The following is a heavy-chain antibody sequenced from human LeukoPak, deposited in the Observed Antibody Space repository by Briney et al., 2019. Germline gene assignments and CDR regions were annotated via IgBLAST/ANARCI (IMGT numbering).Heavy chain of an antibody. CDR1: GYTFTSYA. CDR2: ISAYNGNT. V-gene: IGHV1-18*01. Sequence: ASVKVSCKASGYTFTSYAMHWVRQAPGQGLEWMGWISAYNGNTNYAQKLQGRVTMTTDTSTSTAYMELRSLRSDDTAVYYCARVWFGELLYQAFPDYWGQGTLVTVSS. J-gene: IGHJ4*02. CDR3: ARVWFGELLYQAFPDY. D-gene: IGHD3-10*01.